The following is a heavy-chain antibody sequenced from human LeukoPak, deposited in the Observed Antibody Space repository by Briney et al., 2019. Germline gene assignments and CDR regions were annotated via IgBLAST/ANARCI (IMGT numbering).Heavy chain of an antibody. CDR1: GYTFTNYA. V-gene: IGHV7-4-1*02. Sequence: GASVKVSCKASGYTFTNYAVSWVRQAPGQGLDWMGWINTNTGNPTYAQGFTGRFGFSLDTSVSTAYLQISSLKAEDTAVYYCAAQGVLAAIEYSYAMDVWGQGTTVTVSS. J-gene: IGHJ6*02. CDR2: INTNTGNP. D-gene: IGHD2-15*01. CDR3: AAQGVLAAIEYSYAMDV.